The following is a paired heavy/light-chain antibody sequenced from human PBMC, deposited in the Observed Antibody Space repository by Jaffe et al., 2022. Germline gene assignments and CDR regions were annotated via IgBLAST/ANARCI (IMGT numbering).Light chain of an antibody. J-gene: IGKJ4*01. CDR2: GAS. V-gene: IGKV3-20*01. CDR3: QQYGIPPLT. CDR1: QSVSSTY. Sequence: EIVLTQSPGTLSLSPGESATLSCRASQSVSSTYLAWYQQKPGQAPRLLISGASSRATGIPDRFSGSGSGTDFTLTISRLEPEDFAVYYCQQYGIPPLTFGGGTKVEIK.
Heavy chain of an antibody. J-gene: IGHJ4*02. CDR1: GFTFSDYS. V-gene: IGHV3-48*01. CDR3: ARGPHYGDYAGGLRY. CDR2: ISSSSSTI. D-gene: IGHD4-17*01. Sequence: EVQLVESGGGLVQPGGSLRLSCAASGFTFSDYSMNWVRQTPGKGLEWVSYISSSSSTIYYADSVKGRFTISRDNAKNSLFLQMSSLRAGDTAVYYCARGPHYGDYAGGLRYWGQGTLVTVSS.